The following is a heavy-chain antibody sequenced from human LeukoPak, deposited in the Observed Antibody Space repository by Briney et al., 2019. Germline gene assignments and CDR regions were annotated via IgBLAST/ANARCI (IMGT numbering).Heavy chain of an antibody. J-gene: IGHJ5*02. Sequence: SETLSLTCTVSGGSISSYYWSWIRQPAGKGLEWIGRIYTSGSTNYNPSLKSRVTMSVDTSKNQFSLKLSSVTAADTAVYYCARDSLYYDILTGYYPWGQGTLVTVSS. CDR2: IYTSGST. D-gene: IGHD3-9*01. CDR1: GGSISSYY. CDR3: ARDSLYYDILTGYYP. V-gene: IGHV4-4*07.